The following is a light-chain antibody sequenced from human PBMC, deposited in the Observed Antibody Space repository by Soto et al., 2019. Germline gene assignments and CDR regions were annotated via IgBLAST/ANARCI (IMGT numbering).Light chain of an antibody. V-gene: IGKV3-20*01. J-gene: IGKJ4*01. Sequence: EIVLTQSPGILSLSPGERATLSCRASQSVTSSYLAWYQQKPGQAPRLLIYGASSRATGIPDRFSGSGSGTDFTLTISRLEPEDFAVYYCQQYGSSHTFGGGTKVEIK. CDR3: QQYGSSHT. CDR1: QSVTSSY. CDR2: GAS.